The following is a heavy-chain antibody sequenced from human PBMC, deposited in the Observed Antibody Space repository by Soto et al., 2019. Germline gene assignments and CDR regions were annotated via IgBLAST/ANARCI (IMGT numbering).Heavy chain of an antibody. Sequence: GGSLRLSCVASGFSFSSYVMHWVRQAPGKGLEWVADISYDGSDKYYADSVKGRFTISRDNSKNTLYLQMNSLRAEDAAVYYCAKGFSYGERYYFDYWGQGTLVTVSS. V-gene: IGHV3-30*18. CDR1: GFSFSSYV. D-gene: IGHD4-17*01. CDR2: ISYDGSDK. CDR3: AKGFSYGERYYFDY. J-gene: IGHJ4*02.